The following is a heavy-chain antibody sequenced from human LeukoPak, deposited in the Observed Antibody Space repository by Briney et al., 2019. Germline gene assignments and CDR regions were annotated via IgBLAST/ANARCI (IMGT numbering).Heavy chain of an antibody. D-gene: IGHD1-26*01. CDR2: FDPEDGET. CDR3: ATTMYSGSYTGYFDY. CDR1: GGTFSSYA. J-gene: IGHJ4*02. Sequence: ASVKVSCKASGGTFSSYAISWVRQAPGKGLGWMGGFDPEDGETIYAQKFQGRVTMTEDTSTDTAYMELSSLRSEDTAVYYCATTMYSGSYTGYFDYWGQGTLVTVSS. V-gene: IGHV1-24*01.